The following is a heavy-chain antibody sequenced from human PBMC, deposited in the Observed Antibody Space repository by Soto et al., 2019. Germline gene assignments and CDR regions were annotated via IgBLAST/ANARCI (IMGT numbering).Heavy chain of an antibody. CDR3: ARGLSAVPSCLDY. CDR2: MSWNSGNI. J-gene: IGHJ4*02. CDR1: GFTFDDYV. Sequence: EVQLVESGGGLVQPGRSLRLSCVASGFTFDDYVMHWVRQVPGKGLEWVSGMSWNSGNIDYADSVKGRFTISRDNAMNSLYLQMNSLRPEDTALYYCARGLSAVPSCLDYWGQGTLVTVSS. V-gene: IGHV3-9*01. D-gene: IGHD3-16*01.